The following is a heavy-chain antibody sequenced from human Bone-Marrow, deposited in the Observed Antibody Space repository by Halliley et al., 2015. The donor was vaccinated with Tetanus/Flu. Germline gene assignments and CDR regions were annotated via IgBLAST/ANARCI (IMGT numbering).Heavy chain of an antibody. CDR2: GDNGQT. D-gene: IGHD2-21*02. CDR3: ARALDSRLCGADCPIIQH. J-gene: IGHJ1*01. V-gene: IGHV1-18*01. Sequence: GDNGQTTYAQELQGRVTMTTDTSTSTAYMELRSLKSDDTAIYFCARALDSRLCGADCPIIQHWGQGTLVSVSS.